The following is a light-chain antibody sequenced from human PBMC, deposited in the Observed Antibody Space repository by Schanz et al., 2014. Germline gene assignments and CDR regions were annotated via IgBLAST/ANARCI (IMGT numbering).Light chain of an antibody. CDR2: NAS. CDR3: QQYGSSPPYT. CDR1: QSVSIN. V-gene: IGKV3-20*01. Sequence: EIVLTQSPPTLSVSPGERATLSCRASQSVSINLAWYQQKPGQAPRLLISNASNRATGIPARFSGSGSGTDFTLTISRLEPEDFAVYYCQQYGSSPPYTFGQGTKLEIK. J-gene: IGKJ2*01.